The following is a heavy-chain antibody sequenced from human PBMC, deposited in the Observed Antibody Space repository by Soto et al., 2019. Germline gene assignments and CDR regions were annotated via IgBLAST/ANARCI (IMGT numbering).Heavy chain of an antibody. V-gene: IGHV3-48*01. J-gene: IGHJ5*02. CDR3: ARDGRGGLLGP. CDR1: GFTFSSYS. Sequence: GGSLRLSCAASGFTFSSYSMNWVRQAPGKGLEWVSYISSSSSTIYYADSVKGRFTISRDNAKNSLYLQMNSLRAEDTAVYYCARDGRGGLLGPWGQGTLVTVSS. D-gene: IGHD1-26*01. CDR2: ISSSSSTI.